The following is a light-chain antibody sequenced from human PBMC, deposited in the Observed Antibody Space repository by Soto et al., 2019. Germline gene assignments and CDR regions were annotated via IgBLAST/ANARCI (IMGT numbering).Light chain of an antibody. V-gene: IGLV2-8*01. Sequence: QSALTQPPSVSGSPGQSVTISCSGTSGDVGGYNYVSWYQQHPGTAPKLVIYEVSERHSAVPDRFSGSKSGNTASLTVSGLQADDEADYYCSSYAGNNIVVFGGGTKLTVL. CDR2: EVS. CDR3: SSYAGNNIVV. CDR1: SGDVGGYNY. J-gene: IGLJ2*01.